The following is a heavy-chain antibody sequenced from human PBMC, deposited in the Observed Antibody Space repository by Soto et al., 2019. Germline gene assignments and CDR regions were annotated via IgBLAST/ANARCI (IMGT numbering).Heavy chain of an antibody. CDR2: VFYNGSP. Sequence: PSETLSLTCTVSGGSISTSHHWGWIRQPPGKGLEWIGSVFYNGSPYYSPSFKSRITISVDTSKNQFSLRVRSVTATDTAVYFCARHYNTGAFFDYWGQGNLVPVSS. V-gene: IGHV4-39*01. D-gene: IGHD1-20*01. J-gene: IGHJ4*02. CDR3: ARHYNTGAFFDY. CDR1: GGSISTSHH.